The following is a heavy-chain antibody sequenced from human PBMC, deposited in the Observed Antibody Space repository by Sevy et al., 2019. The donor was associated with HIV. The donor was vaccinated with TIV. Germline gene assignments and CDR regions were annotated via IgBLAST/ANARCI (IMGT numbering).Heavy chain of an antibody. J-gene: IGHJ4*02. CDR3: ARDTPVGATHRGXFYFDY. CDR1: GFTFSSYS. Sequence: GGSLRLSCAASGFTFSSYSMNWVRQAPGKGLEWVSSISSSSSYIYYADSVKGRFTISRDNAKNSLYLQMNSLRAEDTAVYYXARDTPVGATHRGXFYFDYWGQGTLVTVSS. CDR2: ISSSSSYI. D-gene: IGHD1-26*01. V-gene: IGHV3-21*01.